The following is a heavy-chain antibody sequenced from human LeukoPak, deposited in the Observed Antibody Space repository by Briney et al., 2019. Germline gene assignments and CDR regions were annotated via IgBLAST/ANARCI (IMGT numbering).Heavy chain of an antibody. Sequence: GGSLRLSCAASGFTFSSYWMSWVRQAPGKGLEWVANIKQDGSEKYYVDSVKGRFTISRDNAKNSLYLQMNSLRAEDTAVYYCARELYSGSRHYFDYWGQGTLVTVSS. CDR2: IKQDGSEK. J-gene: IGHJ4*02. CDR3: ARELYSGSRHYFDY. CDR1: GFTFSSYW. V-gene: IGHV3-7*01. D-gene: IGHD1-26*01.